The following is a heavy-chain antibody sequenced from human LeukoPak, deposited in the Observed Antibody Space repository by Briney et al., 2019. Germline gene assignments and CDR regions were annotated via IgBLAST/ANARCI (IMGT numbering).Heavy chain of an antibody. J-gene: IGHJ4*02. CDR1: GGSISSYY. CDR2: VYTSGSM. Sequence: SETLSLTCTVSGGSISSYYWSWIRQPAGKGLEWLGRVYTSGSMNYNPSFRSRVTMSVDKSNNQFFLKLSAVTAADTAIYYCAGRDYWGQGIHVTVS. V-gene: IGHV4-4*07. CDR3: AGRDY.